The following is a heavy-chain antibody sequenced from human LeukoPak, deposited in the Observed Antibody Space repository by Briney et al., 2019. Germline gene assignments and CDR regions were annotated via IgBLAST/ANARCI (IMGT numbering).Heavy chain of an antibody. Sequence: GGSLRLSCAASGFTFSSYGMHWVRQAPGKGLEWVAFIRYDGCNKYYADSVKGRFTISRDNSKNTLYLQMNSLRAEDTAVYYCAKGTRYCSSTSCLGMDVWGKGTTVTVSS. CDR1: GFTFSSYG. CDR3: AKGTRYCSSTSCLGMDV. D-gene: IGHD2-2*01. CDR2: IRYDGCNK. J-gene: IGHJ6*04. V-gene: IGHV3-30*02.